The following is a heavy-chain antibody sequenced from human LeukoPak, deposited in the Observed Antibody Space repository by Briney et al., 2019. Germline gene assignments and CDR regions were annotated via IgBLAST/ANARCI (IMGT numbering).Heavy chain of an antibody. CDR3: ARAPGGNSEYSSSWARPYYYYYMDV. J-gene: IGHJ6*03. CDR1: GGSISSGGYY. V-gene: IGHV4-31*03. Sequence: SETLSLTCTVSGGSISSGGYYWSWIRQHPGKGLERIGYIYYSGSTYYNPSLKSRVTISVDTSKNQFSLKLSSVTAADTAVYYCARAPGGNSEYSSSWARPYYYYYMDVWGKGTTVTVSS. CDR2: IYYSGST. D-gene: IGHD6-6*01.